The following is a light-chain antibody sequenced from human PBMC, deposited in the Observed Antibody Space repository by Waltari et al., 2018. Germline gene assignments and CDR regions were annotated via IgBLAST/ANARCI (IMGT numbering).Light chain of an antibody. CDR1: QSLRIY. Sequence: EIVLTQSPGTLSLSPGERATLSCRASQSLRIYLAWYQQRPGQAPRLLIYHASTRATGIPDRFSGSGSGTDFSLTISRLEPEDFAVYYCQHYESLPVTFGQGTKVE. CDR2: HAS. CDR3: QHYESLPVT. V-gene: IGKV3-20*01. J-gene: IGKJ1*01.